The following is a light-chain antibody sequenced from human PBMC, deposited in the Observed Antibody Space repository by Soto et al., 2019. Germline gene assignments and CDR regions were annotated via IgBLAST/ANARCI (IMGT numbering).Light chain of an antibody. J-gene: IGKJ1*01. CDR3: QQYGRSLWT. Sequence: EIVLTQSPGTLSLSPGERASLSCRASQSVSSTYLAWYQQKPGQAPRLLIYATSTRATGIPDRFSGSGSGTDFTLTISRLEPEDFAVYYCQQYGRSLWTFGQGTKVEMK. CDR1: QSVSSTY. V-gene: IGKV3-20*01. CDR2: ATS.